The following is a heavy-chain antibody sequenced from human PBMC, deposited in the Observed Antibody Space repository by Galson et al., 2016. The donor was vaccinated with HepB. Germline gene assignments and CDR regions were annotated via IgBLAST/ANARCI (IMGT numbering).Heavy chain of an antibody. Sequence: SVKVSCKASGYTFTGYYMHWVRQAPGQGLEWMGWINPNSGGTSYAQKFQGRVTMTRDTSISTAYMELSRLRSDDTAVYYCARGHYYDSRGYYYVLDYWGQGTRVTVSS. CDR1: GYTFTGYY. D-gene: IGHD3-22*01. CDR3: ARGHYYDSRGYYYVLDY. CDR2: INPNSGGT. V-gene: IGHV1-2*02. J-gene: IGHJ4*02.